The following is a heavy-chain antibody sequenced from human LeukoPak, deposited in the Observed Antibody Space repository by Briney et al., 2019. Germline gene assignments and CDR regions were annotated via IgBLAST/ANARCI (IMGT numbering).Heavy chain of an antibody. D-gene: IGHD4-23*01. J-gene: IGHJ2*01. CDR3: XKDLSSDGGXSXGYXXL. Sequence: GGSLRLSCAASGFTFSSYAMSWVRQAPGKGLEWVSVISGSGDRTYYADSVKGRFTISRDNSKKTLYLQMNSLRAEDTAVYYCXKDLSSDGGXSXGYXXLWGRG. CDR1: GFTFSSYA. CDR2: ISGSGDRT. V-gene: IGHV3-23*01.